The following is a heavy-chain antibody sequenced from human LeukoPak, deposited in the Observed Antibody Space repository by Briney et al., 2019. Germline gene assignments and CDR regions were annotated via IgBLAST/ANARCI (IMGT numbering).Heavy chain of an antibody. CDR1: GGSITNYY. CDR2: IYYSGST. Sequence: PSETLSLTCTVSGGSITNYYWSWIRQPPGKGLEWIGYIYYSGSTNYNPSLKSRVTISRDTSKNQFSLNLSSVTAADTAMYYCTRVSGMVTRRFAFDPWGQGTLVTVSS. J-gene: IGHJ5*02. V-gene: IGHV4-59*01. D-gene: IGHD5-18*01. CDR3: TRVSGMVTRRFAFDP.